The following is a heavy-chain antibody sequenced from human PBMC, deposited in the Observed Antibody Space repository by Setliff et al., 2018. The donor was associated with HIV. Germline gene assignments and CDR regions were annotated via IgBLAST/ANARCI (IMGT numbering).Heavy chain of an antibody. CDR3: ARGGTSSNWFGP. Sequence: SETLSLTCTVSGGSISGYYWTWIRQPPGKGLEWIGEINHSGSTNYNPSLKSRVTMSLDTSKNQFSLKMTSVTAADTAVYYCARGGTSSNWFGPWGQGTLVTVSS. J-gene: IGHJ5*02. V-gene: IGHV4-34*01. D-gene: IGHD2-2*01. CDR2: INHSGST. CDR1: GGSISGYY.